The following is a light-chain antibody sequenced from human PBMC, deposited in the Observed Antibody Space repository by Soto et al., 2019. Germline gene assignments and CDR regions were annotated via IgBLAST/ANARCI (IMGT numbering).Light chain of an antibody. CDR2: AAS. J-gene: IGKJ1*01. CDR1: HDISTY. Sequence: DIQLTQSPSLLSASVGDRVTITCRASHDISTYLAWYQQKPGKAPKLLIYAASSLQSGVPSRFSGSGSGTDFTLTIASLQPEDFATYFCHQSYSSPPTFGQGTKVDIK. V-gene: IGKV1-39*01. CDR3: HQSYSSPPT.